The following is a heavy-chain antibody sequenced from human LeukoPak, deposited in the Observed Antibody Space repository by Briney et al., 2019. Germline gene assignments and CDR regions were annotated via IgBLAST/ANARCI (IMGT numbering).Heavy chain of an antibody. J-gene: IGHJ5*02. Sequence: PVGSLRLSYVPSRFTFSTYAMTGVRQAPAKGLAGVSAISPTSGSPYYADSVKGRFTISRDNSKNTVYLQLNSLTAEDTAVYYCARGKVSAFLNWFDPWGQGTLVTVSS. CDR2: ISPTSGSP. V-gene: IGHV3-23*01. CDR3: ARGKVSAFLNWFDP. CDR1: RFTFSTYA. D-gene: IGHD3-3*01.